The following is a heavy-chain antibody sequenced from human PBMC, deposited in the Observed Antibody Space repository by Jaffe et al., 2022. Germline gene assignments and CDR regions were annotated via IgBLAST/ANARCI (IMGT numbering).Heavy chain of an antibody. J-gene: IGHJ5*02. D-gene: IGHD5-12*01. CDR1: GGSISSSSYY. Sequence: QLQLQESGPGLVKPSETLSLTCTVSGGSISSSSYYWGWIRQPPGKGLEWIGSIYYSGSTYYNPSLKSRVTISVDTSKNQFSLKLSSVTAADTAVYYCARHQVATIRDNWFDPWGQGTLVTVSS. CDR2: IYYSGST. CDR3: ARHQVATIRDNWFDP. V-gene: IGHV4-39*01.